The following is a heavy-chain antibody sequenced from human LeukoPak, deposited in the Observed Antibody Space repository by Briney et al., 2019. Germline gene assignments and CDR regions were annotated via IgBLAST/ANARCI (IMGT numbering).Heavy chain of an antibody. J-gene: IGHJ6*02. D-gene: IGHD4-17*01. CDR2: ISSSSNYI. CDR1: GFTFSSND. CDR3: ARGGSYGDYSRV. Sequence: GGSLRLSCAGSGFTFSSNDMSWVRQPPGKGLEWVSYISSSSNYIDYADSMKGRFTISRDNAKNSLYLQMNSLRVEDTAVYYCARGGSYGDYSRVWGQGTTVTVSS. V-gene: IGHV3-21*05.